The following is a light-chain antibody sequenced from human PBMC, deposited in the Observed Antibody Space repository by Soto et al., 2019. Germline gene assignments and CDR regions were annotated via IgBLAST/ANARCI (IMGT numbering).Light chain of an antibody. J-gene: IGKJ1*01. CDR3: QQYNSYPWT. Sequence: IQRSHSPSTLSASVLDRVTITFRSSQSISIWLAWYHQKPGKAPKLLIYDASSLESGVPSRFSGSGSGTEFTLTISSLQPDDFATYYCQQYNSYPWTFGQGTKV. CDR2: DAS. CDR1: QSISIW. V-gene: IGKV1-5*01.